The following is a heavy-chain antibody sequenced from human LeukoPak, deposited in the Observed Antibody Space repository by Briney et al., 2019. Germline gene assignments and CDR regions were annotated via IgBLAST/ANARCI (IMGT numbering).Heavy chain of an antibody. V-gene: IGHV1-46*01. J-gene: IGHJ5*02. D-gene: IGHD5-18*01. CDR1: GYTFTSYY. CDR3: ARLVLDDTAMATGWFDP. CDR2: INPSGGST. Sequence: ASVKVSCKASGYTFTSYYMHWVRQAPGQGLEWMGRINPSGGSTSYAQKFQGRVTMTRDTSTSTVYMELSSLRSEDTAVYYCARLVLDDTAMATGWFDPWGQGTLVTVSS.